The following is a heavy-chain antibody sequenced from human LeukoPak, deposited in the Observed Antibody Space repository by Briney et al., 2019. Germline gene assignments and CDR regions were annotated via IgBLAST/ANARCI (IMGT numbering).Heavy chain of an antibody. J-gene: IGHJ4*02. Sequence: GGSLRLSCAAFGFTFSSYWMSWVRQAPGKGLEWVANIKQDGSEKYYVDSVKGRFTISRDNAKNSLYLQMNSLRAEDTAVYYCARDREVTIFGVVNSYYFDYWGQGTLVTVSS. CDR1: GFTFSSYW. V-gene: IGHV3-7*01. CDR3: ARDREVTIFGVVNSYYFDY. D-gene: IGHD3-3*01. CDR2: IKQDGSEK.